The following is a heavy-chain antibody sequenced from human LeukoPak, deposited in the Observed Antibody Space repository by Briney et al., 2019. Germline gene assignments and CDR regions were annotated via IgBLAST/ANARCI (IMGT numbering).Heavy chain of an antibody. D-gene: IGHD3-10*01. CDR2: INPNSGGT. Sequence: ASVKVSCKASGYAFTAYYMHWVRQAPGQGLEWMGWINPNSGGTNSSQKFQDRVTLTRDTSISTAYMELGSLRSDDTAIYYCARAYGSGSSYHPDYWGQGTLVTVSS. J-gene: IGHJ4*02. CDR1: GYAFTAYY. CDR3: ARAYGSGSSYHPDY. V-gene: IGHV1-2*02.